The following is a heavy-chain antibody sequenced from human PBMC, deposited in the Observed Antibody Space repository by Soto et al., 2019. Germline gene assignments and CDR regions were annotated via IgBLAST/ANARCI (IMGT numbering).Heavy chain of an antibody. D-gene: IGHD3-10*01. V-gene: IGHV4-31*03. CDR2: IYYSGST. J-gene: IGHJ3*02. CDR1: GGSISSGGYY. Sequence: SETLSLTCTVSGGSISSGGYYWSWIRQHPGKGLEWIGYIYYSGSTYYNPSLKSRVTISVDTSKNQFSLKLSSVTAADTAVYYCAREIITMVRGIAFDIWGQGTMVTV. CDR3: AREIITMVRGIAFDI.